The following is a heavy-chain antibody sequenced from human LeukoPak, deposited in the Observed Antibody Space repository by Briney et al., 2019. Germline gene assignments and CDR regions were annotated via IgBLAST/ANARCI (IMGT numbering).Heavy chain of an antibody. Sequence: SETLSLTCSVSGGSISNSYWSWIRQSAGKGLEWIGRIYPTDITTYNPSLKSRVTLSVDTSKNQFSLKVNSVTAADAAVYYCARGPGQLTSECFDSWGQGILVTVSS. D-gene: IGHD6-13*01. CDR3: ARGPGQLTSECFDS. CDR1: GGSISNSY. CDR2: IYPTDIT. V-gene: IGHV4-4*07. J-gene: IGHJ5*01.